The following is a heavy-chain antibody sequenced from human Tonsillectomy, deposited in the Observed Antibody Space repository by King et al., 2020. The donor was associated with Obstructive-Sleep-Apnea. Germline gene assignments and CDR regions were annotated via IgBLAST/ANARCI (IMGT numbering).Heavy chain of an antibody. V-gene: IGHV3-33*06. CDR1: GFTFSSYG. CDR3: AKDNLGGDYYGSGDFDY. CDR2: IWYDGSNK. J-gene: IGHJ4*02. Sequence: VQLVESGGGVVQPGRSLRLSCAASGFTFSSYGMHWVRQAPGKGLEWVAVIWYDGSNKYYADSVKGRFTISRDNSKNTLYLQMNSLRAEDTAVYYCAKDNLGGDYYGSGDFDYWGQGTLVTVSS. D-gene: IGHD3-10*01.